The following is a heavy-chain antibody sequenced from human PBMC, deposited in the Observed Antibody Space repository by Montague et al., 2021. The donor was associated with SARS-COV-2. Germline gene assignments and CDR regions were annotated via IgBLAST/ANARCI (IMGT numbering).Heavy chain of an antibody. CDR1: GASISSGSYL. CDR2: MSHSGTS. V-gene: IGHV4-39*01. J-gene: IGHJ5*01. CDR3: ARRGVLDFYESAGYKYNWWFDS. D-gene: IGHD3-22*01. Sequence: SETLSLTCTVSGASISSGSYLWAWIRQPPGKGLEWIGGMSHSGTSYYNLSLNTRATISVDTSRNQFSLRLTSVTAADTASYFCARRGVLDFYESAGYKYNWWFDSWGQGILVTVSS.